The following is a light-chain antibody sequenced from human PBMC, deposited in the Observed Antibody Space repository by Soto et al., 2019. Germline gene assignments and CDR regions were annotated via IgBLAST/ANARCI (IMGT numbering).Light chain of an antibody. J-gene: IGLJ3*02. CDR3: LLSYSDSRAGV. Sequence: QAVVTQEPSLTVSPGGTVTLTCGSSTGAVTSGHYPYWFQQKPGQAPRTLIYDTNNKHSWTPARFSGSLLGGKAALTLSGAQHEDEGEYYCLLSYSDSRAGVFGGGTKLTVL. V-gene: IGLV7-46*01. CDR2: DTN. CDR1: TGAVTSGHY.